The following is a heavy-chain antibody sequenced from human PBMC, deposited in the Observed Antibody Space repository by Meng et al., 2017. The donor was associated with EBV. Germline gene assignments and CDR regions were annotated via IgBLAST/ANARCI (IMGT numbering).Heavy chain of an antibody. V-gene: IGHV1-69*06. D-gene: IGHD6-13*01. CDR3: ARAEIAAAGRLDY. Sequence: QVERVQAGAEVKQPGSSVKVSCKASGGAFSHYAISWVRQAPGQGLEWMGGIIPIFGTANYAQKFQGRVTITADKSTSTAYMELSSLRSEDTAVYYCARAEIAAAGRLDYWGQGTLVTASS. J-gene: IGHJ4*02. CDR2: IIPIFGTA. CDR1: GGAFSHYA.